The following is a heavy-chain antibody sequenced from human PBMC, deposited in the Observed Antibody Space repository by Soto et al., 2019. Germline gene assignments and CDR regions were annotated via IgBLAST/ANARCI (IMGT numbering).Heavy chain of an antibody. D-gene: IGHD6-13*01. CDR3: AREIATTGLHYFDY. V-gene: IGHV3-48*04. Sequence: GSLRLSCAASGLTFSSYSMNWVRQAPGKGLEWVSYISSSSSTIYYADSVKGRFTISRDSAKNTMYLQVHSLRAEDTAVYYCAREIATTGLHYFDYWGQGTLVTVSS. CDR2: ISSSSSTI. J-gene: IGHJ4*02. CDR1: GLTFSSYS.